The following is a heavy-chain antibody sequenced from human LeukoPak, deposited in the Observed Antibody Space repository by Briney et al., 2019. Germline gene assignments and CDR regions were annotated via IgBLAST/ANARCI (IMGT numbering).Heavy chain of an antibody. V-gene: IGHV4-4*01. CDR3: ASFAVAVAGTPYYYYGMDV. Sequence: PSETLSLTCAVSGGSISNSNWWSWVRQPPGKGLEWIGEIYHSGSTNYNPSLKSRVTISVDTSKNQFSLKLSSVTAADTAVYCCASFAVAVAGTPYYYYGMDVWGQGTTVTVSS. CDR1: GGSISNSNW. D-gene: IGHD6-19*01. CDR2: IYHSGST. J-gene: IGHJ6*02.